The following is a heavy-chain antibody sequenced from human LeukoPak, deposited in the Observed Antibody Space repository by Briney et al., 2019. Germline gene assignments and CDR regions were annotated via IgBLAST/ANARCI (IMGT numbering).Heavy chain of an antibody. Sequence: PSETLSLTCAVYGGSFSGYYWSWIRQPPGKGLEWNGEINHSGSTNYNPSLKSRVTISVDTSKNQFSLKLSSVTAADTAVYYCARGIYCSSTSCYTGGYYYYMDVWGKGTTVTVSS. J-gene: IGHJ6*03. CDR3: ARGIYCSSTSCYTGGYYYYMDV. D-gene: IGHD2-2*02. CDR1: GGSFSGYY. V-gene: IGHV4-34*01. CDR2: INHSGST.